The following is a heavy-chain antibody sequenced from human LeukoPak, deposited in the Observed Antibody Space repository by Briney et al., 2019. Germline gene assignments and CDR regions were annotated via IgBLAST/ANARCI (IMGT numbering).Heavy chain of an antibody. V-gene: IGHV3-23*01. J-gene: IGHJ3*01. CDR2: ITGSGGNT. Sequence: PGGSLRLSCAASGFTFSSYWMYWVRQAPGKGLEWVSVITGSGGNTYYADSVKGRFSISRDNSKNTIYLHMNNLRAEDTAIYYCAKDRVFGVVIIGFDLWGQGTMVTVSS. D-gene: IGHD3-3*01. CDR3: AKDRVFGVVIIGFDL. CDR1: GFTFSSYW.